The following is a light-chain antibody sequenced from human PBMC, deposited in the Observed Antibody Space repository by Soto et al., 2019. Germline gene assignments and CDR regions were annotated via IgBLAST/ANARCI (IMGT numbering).Light chain of an antibody. V-gene: IGKV3-20*01. CDR1: QSVSSTY. CDR2: GAS. J-gene: IGKJ2*01. CDR3: QQYGSSPYT. Sequence: EIVLTQSPGTLSLSPGERATLSCRASQSVSSTYLAWYQQKPGQAPRLLIYGASNRATGIPDRFSGSGSGTAFTLTINRLEPGDFAVYFCQQYGSSPYTFGQGTKLEIK.